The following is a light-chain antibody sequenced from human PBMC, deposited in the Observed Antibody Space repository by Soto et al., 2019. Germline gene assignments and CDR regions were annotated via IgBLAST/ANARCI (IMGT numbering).Light chain of an antibody. V-gene: IGLV2-23*01. J-gene: IGLJ2*01. Sequence: QPVLTQPASVSGSPGQSITISCTGTSSDVGSYNLVSWYQQHPGKAPKLMIYEGSKRPSGVSNRFSGSKSGNTASLTISGLQAEDEADYYCCSYAGSSTSRVVFGGGTKVTVL. CDR2: EGS. CDR1: SSDVGSYNL. CDR3: CSYAGSSTSRVV.